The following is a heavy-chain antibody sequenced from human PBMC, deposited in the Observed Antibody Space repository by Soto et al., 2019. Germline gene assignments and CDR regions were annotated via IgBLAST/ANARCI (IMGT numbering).Heavy chain of an antibody. CDR3: ARDRVTMVRGVTLYYGMDV. D-gene: IGHD3-10*01. CDR1: GFTFSSYD. Sequence: GGSLRLSCAASGFTFSSYDMHWVRQATGKGLEWVSAIGTAGDTYYPGSVKGRFTISRENAKNSLYLQMDSLSAGDTAVYYCARDRVTMVRGVTLYYGMDVWGQGTTVTVSA. CDR2: IGTAGDT. V-gene: IGHV3-13*01. J-gene: IGHJ6*01.